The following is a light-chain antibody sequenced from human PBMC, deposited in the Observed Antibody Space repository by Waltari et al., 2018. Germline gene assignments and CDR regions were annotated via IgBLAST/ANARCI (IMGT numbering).Light chain of an antibody. J-gene: IGKJ4*01. CDR2: DVS. CDR1: QSVSSN. CDR3: QQYNNWPKLT. V-gene: IGKV3-15*01. Sequence: EIVMTQSPATLSVSPGDRATLSCRASQSVSSNLTWYQQKPGQAPRLLIYDVSTMATGIPARFSGSGSGTDFTLTISSLQSEDFAVYYCQQYNNWPKLTFGGGTKMDIK.